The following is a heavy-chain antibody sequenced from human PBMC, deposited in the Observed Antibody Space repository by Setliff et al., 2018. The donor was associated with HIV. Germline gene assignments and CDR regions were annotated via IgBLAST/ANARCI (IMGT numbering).Heavy chain of an antibody. CDR3: ARRASKASLDY. Sequence: PGESLTISCKGSGYTFTSYWIGWVRQMPGKGLEWMGIIYPGDSDTRCSPSFQGRVTISADKSINTAYLQWSSLQASDTAMYYCARRASKASLDYWGQGTLVTVSS. CDR2: IYPGDSDT. J-gene: IGHJ4*02. V-gene: IGHV5-51*01. CDR1: GYTFTSYW.